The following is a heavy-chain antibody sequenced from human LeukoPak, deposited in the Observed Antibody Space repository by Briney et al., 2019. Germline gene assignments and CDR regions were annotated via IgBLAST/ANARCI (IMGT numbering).Heavy chain of an antibody. CDR3: AKEGYYGSGSYYMDV. CDR2: IWYDGSNK. Sequence: GGSLRLSCAASGFTFSSYGMHWVRQAPGKGLEWVAVIWYDGSNKYYADSVKGRFTISRDNSKNTLYLQMNSLRAEDTAVYYCAKEGYYGSGSYYMDVWGKGTTVTVSS. V-gene: IGHV3-33*06. CDR1: GFTFSSYG. J-gene: IGHJ6*03. D-gene: IGHD3-10*01.